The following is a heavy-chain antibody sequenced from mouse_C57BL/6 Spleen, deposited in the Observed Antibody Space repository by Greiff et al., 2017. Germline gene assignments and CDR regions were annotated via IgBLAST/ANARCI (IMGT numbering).Heavy chain of an antibody. J-gene: IGHJ3*01. V-gene: IGHV3-6*01. CDR1: GYSITSGYY. CDR3: ARDQYWFAY. CDR2: ISYYGSN. Sequence: EVHLVESGPGLVKPSQSLSLTCSVTGYSITSGYYWNWIRQFPGNKLEWMGYISYYGSNNYNPSLKNRISITRDTSKNQFFLKLNSVTTEDTATYYCARDQYWFAYWGQGTLVTVSA.